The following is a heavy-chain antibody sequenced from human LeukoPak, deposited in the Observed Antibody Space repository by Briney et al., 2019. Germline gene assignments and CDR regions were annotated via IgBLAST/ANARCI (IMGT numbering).Heavy chain of an antibody. Sequence: SVKVSCKASGGTFISYAISWVRQAPGQGLEWMGGIIPIFGTANYAQKFQGRVTITADESTSTAYMELSSLRSEDTAVYYCARDQGGNWDYFDYWGQGTLVTVSS. J-gene: IGHJ4*02. D-gene: IGHD4-23*01. V-gene: IGHV1-69*13. CDR3: ARDQGGNWDYFDY. CDR2: IIPIFGTA. CDR1: GGTFISYA.